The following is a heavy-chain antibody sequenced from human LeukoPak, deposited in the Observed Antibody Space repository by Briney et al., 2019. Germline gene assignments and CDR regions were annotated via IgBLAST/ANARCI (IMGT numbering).Heavy chain of an antibody. CDR2: IDYGRIT. CDR3: AKSDTMFDRLDY. D-gene: IGHD3-10*02. J-gene: IGHJ4*02. V-gene: IGHV4-39*07. Sequence: PSETLSLTCIVSGHSISSTTYFWGWIRQPPGKGLEWLGSIDYGRITYNNPSLQSRVAISVDTSKNQISLKLSSVTAADTAVYYCAKSDTMFDRLDYWGRGTLVTVSS. CDR1: GHSISSTTYF.